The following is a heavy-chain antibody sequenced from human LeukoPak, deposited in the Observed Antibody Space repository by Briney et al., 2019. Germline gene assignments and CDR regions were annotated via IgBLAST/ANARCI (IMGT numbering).Heavy chain of an antibody. V-gene: IGHV3-64*01. CDR3: ARMFYGDYSYCFDY. CDR1: GFTFSSYA. Sequence: GGSLRLSCAASGFTFSSYAMHWVRQAPGKGLEYVSAMSSNGGSTYYANSVKGRFIISRDNSKDTLYLQMGSLSAEDMDVHYCARMFYGDYSYCFDYWGQGTLVTVSS. CDR2: MSSNGGST. J-gene: IGHJ4*02. D-gene: IGHD4-17*01.